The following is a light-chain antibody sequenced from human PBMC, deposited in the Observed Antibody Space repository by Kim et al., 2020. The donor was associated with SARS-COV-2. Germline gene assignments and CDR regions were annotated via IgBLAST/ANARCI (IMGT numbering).Light chain of an antibody. Sequence: GVTSACNGRSSNSGAGYEVNWYQQRPGTAPKLLIYGNSNRPSGVPDRFSGSKSGTSASLAITGLQAEDEADYYCQSYDSSLSGSVFGGGTQLTVL. CDR2: GNS. V-gene: IGLV1-40*01. CDR3: QSYDSSLSGSV. J-gene: IGLJ2*01. CDR1: SSNSGAGYE.